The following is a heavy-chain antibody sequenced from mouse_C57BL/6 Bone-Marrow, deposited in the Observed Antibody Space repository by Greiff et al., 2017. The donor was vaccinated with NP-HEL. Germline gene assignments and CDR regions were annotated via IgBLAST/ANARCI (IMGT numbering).Heavy chain of an antibody. CDR2: ISYDGSN. V-gene: IGHV3-6*01. D-gene: IGHD3-2*02. Sequence: EESGPGLVKPSQSLSLTCSVTGYSITSGYYWNWIRQFPGNKLEWMGYISYDGSNNYNPSLKNRISITRDTSKNQFFLKLNSVTTEDTATYYCARDQVAYAMDYWGQGTSVTVSS. CDR1: GYSITSGYY. J-gene: IGHJ4*01. CDR3: ARDQVAYAMDY.